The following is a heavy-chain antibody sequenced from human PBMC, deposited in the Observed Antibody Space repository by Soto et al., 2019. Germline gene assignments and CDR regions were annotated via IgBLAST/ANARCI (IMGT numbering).Heavy chain of an antibody. CDR2: IKPRSEGGTT. D-gene: IGHD5-18*01. CDR1: GFSFNNAW. CDR3: TTGYPYLD. J-gene: IGHJ4*02. Sequence: EVHLVESGGGLVEPGGSLRLSCAASGFSFNNAWMTWVRQGPGKGLEWVGRIKPRSEGGTTEYAAPVKGRFTISRDDSKTILYLQMNSLGTEDTAVYYCTTGYPYLDWGQGSLVTVSS. V-gene: IGHV3-15*01.